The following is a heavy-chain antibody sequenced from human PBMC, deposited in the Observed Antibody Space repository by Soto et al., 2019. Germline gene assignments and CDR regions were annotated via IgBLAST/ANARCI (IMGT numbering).Heavy chain of an antibody. V-gene: IGHV3-9*01. CDR2: ISWNSGSI. J-gene: IGHJ4*02. D-gene: IGHD1-7*01. CDR1: GFTFDDYA. CDR3: AKGRKLELTPYYFDY. Sequence: GGSLRLSCAASGFTFDDYAMHWVRQAPGKGLEWVSGISWNSGSIGYADSVKGRFTISRDNAKNSLYLQMNSLRAGDTALYYCAKGRKLELTPYYFDYWGQGTLVTVSS.